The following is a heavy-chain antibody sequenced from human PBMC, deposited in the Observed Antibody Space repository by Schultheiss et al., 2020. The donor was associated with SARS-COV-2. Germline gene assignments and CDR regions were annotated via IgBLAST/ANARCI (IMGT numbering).Heavy chain of an antibody. J-gene: IGHJ4*02. V-gene: IGHV4-59*08. Sequence: SETLSLTCTVSGGSSSDYYWSWIRQPPGKGLEWIGYIHYSGSTNHNPSLKSRVTISVDTSKNQFYLSLTSVTAADTAVYHCARFGRQSGASYPDYWGPGTLVTVSS. D-gene: IGHD2-15*01. CDR1: GGSSSDYY. CDR3: ARFGRQSGASYPDY. CDR2: IHYSGST.